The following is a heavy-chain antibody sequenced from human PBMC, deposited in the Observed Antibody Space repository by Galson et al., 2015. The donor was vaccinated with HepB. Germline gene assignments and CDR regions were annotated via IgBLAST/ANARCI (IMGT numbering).Heavy chain of an antibody. Sequence: SLRLSCAASGFTFSSYWMSWVRQAPGKGLEWVANIKQDGSEKYYVDSVKGRFTISRDNAKNSLYLQMNSLRAEDTAVYYCARDQPTYCGGDCYPGSDYWGQGTLVTVSS. D-gene: IGHD2-21*02. CDR3: ARDQPTYCGGDCYPGSDY. CDR1: GFTFSSYW. V-gene: IGHV3-7*01. CDR2: IKQDGSEK. J-gene: IGHJ4*02.